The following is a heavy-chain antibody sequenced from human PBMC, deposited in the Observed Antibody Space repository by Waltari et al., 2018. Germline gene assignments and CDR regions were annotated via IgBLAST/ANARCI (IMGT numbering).Heavy chain of an antibody. CDR3: ARNKGTNYDFWSGYRGAFDY. Sequence: QVQLQESGPGLVKPSETLSLTCTVSGGSISSYYWSWIRQPPGKGLEWIGYIYYSGSTNYNPSLKSRVTLSVDTSKNQFSLKLSSVTAADTAVYYCARNKGTNYDFWSGYRGAFDYWGQGTLVTVSS. CDR2: IYYSGST. J-gene: IGHJ4*02. D-gene: IGHD3-3*01. CDR1: GGSISSYY. V-gene: IGHV4-59*01.